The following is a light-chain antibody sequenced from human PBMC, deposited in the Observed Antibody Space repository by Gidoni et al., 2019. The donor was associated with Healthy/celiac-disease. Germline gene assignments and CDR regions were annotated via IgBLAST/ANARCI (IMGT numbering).Light chain of an antibody. Sequence: EIVFTQSPATLSLSPGERATLSCRASQSVSSYLAWYQQKPGQAPRLLIYDASNRATGIPARFSGSGSGTDFTLTISRLEPEDFAVYYCQQRSNWPSLTFGGGNKVEIK. CDR3: QQRSNWPSLT. J-gene: IGKJ4*01. V-gene: IGKV3-11*01. CDR1: QSVSSY. CDR2: DAS.